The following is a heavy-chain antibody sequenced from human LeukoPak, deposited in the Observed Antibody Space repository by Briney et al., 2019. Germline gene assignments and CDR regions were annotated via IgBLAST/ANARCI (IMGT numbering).Heavy chain of an antibody. CDR2: ISGGTT. Sequence: GGSLRLSCAASGFTISTYDMSWVRQAPGKGLEWVSSISGGTTYYADSVKGRFTISRDNSKNTVSLQMNSLRAEDTAVYYCAKSVYHSGNYWAEEPLVTVPS. CDR1: GFTISTYD. V-gene: IGHV3-23*01. D-gene: IGHD3-10*01. CDR3: AKSVYHSGNY. J-gene: IGHJ4*02.